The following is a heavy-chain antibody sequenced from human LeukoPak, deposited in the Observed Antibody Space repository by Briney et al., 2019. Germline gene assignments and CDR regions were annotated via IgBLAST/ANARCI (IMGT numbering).Heavy chain of an antibody. CDR1: GFTLCSQG. J-gene: IGHJ1*01. CDR3: ARDGFSSSWYGGVLQF. Sequence: GGSLTLACAPSGFTLCSQGMLWVRQAPGKGLEWVAVIWYDESNKYYADSVKGRFTISRDNSRNTLYLQMHSLRAEDTAVYYCARDGFSSSWYGGVLQFGGRGPLATVSS. D-gene: IGHD6-13*01. CDR2: IWYDESNK. V-gene: IGHV3-33*01.